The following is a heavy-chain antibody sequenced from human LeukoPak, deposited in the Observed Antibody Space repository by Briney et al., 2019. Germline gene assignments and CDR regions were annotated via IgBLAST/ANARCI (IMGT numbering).Heavy chain of an antibody. V-gene: IGHV1-69*13. Sequence: SVKVSCKASGGTFSSYAISWVRQAPGQGLEWMGGIIPIFGTANYAQKFQGRVTITADESTSTAYMELSSLRSEDTAVYYCASLVGATFGAFDIWGQGTMVTVFS. D-gene: IGHD1-26*01. CDR2: IIPIFGTA. J-gene: IGHJ3*02. CDR1: GGTFSSYA. CDR3: ASLVGATFGAFDI.